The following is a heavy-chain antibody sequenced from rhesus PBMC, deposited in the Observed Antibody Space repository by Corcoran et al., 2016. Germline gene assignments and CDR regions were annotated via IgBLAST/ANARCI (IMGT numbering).Heavy chain of an antibody. CDR1: GGSISGSW. J-gene: IGHJ6*01. D-gene: IGHD3-34*01. Sequence: QVQLQESGPGLVKPSETLSLTCAVSGGSISGSWWGWIRQPPGQGLEWIGYIGGSSGSTYYNPSLKSRVTISTDTSKNQFSLKLSSVTAADTAVYYCARSWGLSDGLDSWGQGVVVTVSS. CDR3: ARSWGLSDGLDS. CDR2: IGGSSGST. V-gene: IGHV4-165*01.